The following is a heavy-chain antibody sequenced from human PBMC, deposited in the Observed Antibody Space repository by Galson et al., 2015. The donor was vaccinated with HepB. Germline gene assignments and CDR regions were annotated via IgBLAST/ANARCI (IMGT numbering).Heavy chain of an antibody. J-gene: IGHJ5*02. V-gene: IGHV3-30*14. Sequence: SLRLSCAASGFTFSSYAMHWVRQAPGKGLEWVAVISYDGSTYYADSVKGRFTISRDNSKNTLYLQMNSLRAEDTAVYYCARGRVRLSWFDPWGQGTLVTVSS. CDR2: ISYDGST. D-gene: IGHD3-10*01. CDR1: GFTFSSYA. CDR3: ARGRVRLSWFDP.